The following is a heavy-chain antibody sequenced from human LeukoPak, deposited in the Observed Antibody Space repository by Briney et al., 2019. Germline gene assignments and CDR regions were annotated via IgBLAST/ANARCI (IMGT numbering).Heavy chain of an antibody. V-gene: IGHV3-30*18. D-gene: IGHD3-10*01. J-gene: IGHJ3*02. CDR2: ISYDGSNK. CDR1: GFIFSSYG. Sequence: GRSLRVSCAASGFIFSSYGMHWVRQAPGKGVECVAVISYDGSNKYYADSVKGRFTISRDNSKNTLSLQMNRLRSEDPAVYYCAKDLQEWGYGSGSSGDAFDIWGQGTMVTVSS. CDR3: AKDLQEWGYGSGSSGDAFDI.